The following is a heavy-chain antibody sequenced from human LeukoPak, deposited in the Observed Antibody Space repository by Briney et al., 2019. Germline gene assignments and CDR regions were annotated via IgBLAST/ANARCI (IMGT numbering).Heavy chain of an antibody. D-gene: IGHD2/OR15-2a*01. J-gene: IGHJ4*02. Sequence: GGSLRLSCAVSGFTFDDYAMHWVRQAPGKGLVWVSIISGDGGSTSYADSVKGRFTISRDNSKSSLYLQMNSLRTEDTALYYYAREIRCTTSNCDGPLDYRGQVILVTVSS. CDR2: ISGDGGST. V-gene: IGHV3-43*02. CDR1: GFTFDDYA. CDR3: AREIRCTTSNCDGPLDY.